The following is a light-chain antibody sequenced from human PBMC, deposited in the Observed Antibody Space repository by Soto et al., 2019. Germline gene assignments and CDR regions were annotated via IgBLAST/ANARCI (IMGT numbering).Light chain of an antibody. V-gene: IGLV3-27*01. CDR3: YSAADTVV. J-gene: IGLJ2*01. CDR2: KDS. Sequence: SYELTQPSSVSVSPGQTARITCSGDVLAKKYARWFQQKPGQAPVLVIHKDSERPSGIPERFSGSSSGTTVTLTISGAQVEDEADYYCYSAADTVVFGGGTKLTVL. CDR1: VLAKKY.